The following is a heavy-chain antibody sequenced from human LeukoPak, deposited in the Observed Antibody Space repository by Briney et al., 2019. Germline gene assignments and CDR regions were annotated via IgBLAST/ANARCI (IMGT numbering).Heavy chain of an antibody. Sequence: SVKVSCKASVGTFSSYAISWGRQAPGQGLEWMGGIIPIFDTANYAQKFQGRVTITADETTRTAYMELSSLRSEDTAVYYCARGGQQLVRALDYWGQGTLVTVSS. J-gene: IGHJ4*02. CDR2: IIPIFDTA. CDR3: ARGGQQLVRALDY. V-gene: IGHV1-69*13. CDR1: VGTFSSYA. D-gene: IGHD6-13*01.